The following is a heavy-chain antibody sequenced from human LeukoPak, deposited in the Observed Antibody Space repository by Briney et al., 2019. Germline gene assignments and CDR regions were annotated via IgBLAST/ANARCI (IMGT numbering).Heavy chain of an antibody. CDR2: ISYDGSNK. CDR3: ARDWTGYCSSTSCYNLGDYFDY. V-gene: IGHV3-30-3*01. CDR1: GFTFSSYA. D-gene: IGHD2-2*01. J-gene: IGHJ4*02. Sequence: GGSLRPSCAASGFTFSSYAMHWVRQAPGKGLEWVAVISYDGSNKYYADSVKGRFTISRDNSKNTLYLQMNSLRAEDTAVYYCARDWTGYCSSTSCYNLGDYFDYWGQGTLVTVSS.